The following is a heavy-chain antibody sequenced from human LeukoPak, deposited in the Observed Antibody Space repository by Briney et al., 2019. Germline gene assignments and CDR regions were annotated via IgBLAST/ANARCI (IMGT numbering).Heavy chain of an antibody. CDR1: GFTFSSYA. CDR2: ISFDGSNK. D-gene: IGHD6-19*01. Sequence: SGGSLRLSCAASGFTFSSYAMHWVRQAPGKGLEWVAVISFDGSNKYYTDSVKGRFTISRDNSKHTLYLQMNSLRTEDTAVYYCARDPATYSSGRWGGFDYWGQGTLVTVSS. V-gene: IGHV3-30-3*01. J-gene: IGHJ4*02. CDR3: ARDPATYSSGRWGGFDY.